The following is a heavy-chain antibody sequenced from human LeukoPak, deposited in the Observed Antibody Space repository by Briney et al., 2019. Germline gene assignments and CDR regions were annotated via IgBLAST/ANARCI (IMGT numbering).Heavy chain of an antibody. CDR3: ARVRGSSGSYEYYHYMDV. CDR2: IYYSGST. Sequence: NSSETLSLTCTVSGGSISSSNDYWGWIRQSPGKGLEWIGSIYYSGSTYYNPSLKSRVTMSVDTSKNQFSLKLSSVTAADTAVYYCARVRGSSGSYEYYHYMDVWGKGTTVTISS. D-gene: IGHD1-26*01. V-gene: IGHV4-39*07. J-gene: IGHJ6*03. CDR1: GGSISSSNDY.